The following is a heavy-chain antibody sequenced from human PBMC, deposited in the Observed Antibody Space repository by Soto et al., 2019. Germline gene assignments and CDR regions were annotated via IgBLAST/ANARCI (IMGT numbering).Heavy chain of an antibody. J-gene: IGHJ4*02. CDR1: GDSMTTVRYY. CDR2: ISYSGST. V-gene: IGHV4-31*03. Sequence: QVQLQESGPGLVKPSQTLSLTCTVSGDSMTTVRYYWTWTRQHPGQGLEWIGCISYSGSTYYSSSLTGRVAIAADTSKNQFSLKFNSVTAADTAVYYCTRGDYWGQGTLVTVSS. CDR3: TRGDY.